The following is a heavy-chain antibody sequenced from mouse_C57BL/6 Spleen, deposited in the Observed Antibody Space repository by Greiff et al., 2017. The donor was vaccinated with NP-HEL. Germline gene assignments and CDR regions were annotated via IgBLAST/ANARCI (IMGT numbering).Heavy chain of an antibody. D-gene: IGHD2-1*01. CDR2: IYPGSGST. J-gene: IGHJ4*01. V-gene: IGHV1-55*01. CDR1: GYTFTSYW. CDR3: ARWDYYDYYAMDY. Sequence: VQLQQPGAELVKPGASVKMSCKASGYTFTSYWITWVKQRPGQGLEWIGDIYPGSGSTNYNEKFKSKATLTVDTSSSTAYMQLSSLTSEDSAVYYCARWDYYDYYAMDYWGQGTSVTVSS.